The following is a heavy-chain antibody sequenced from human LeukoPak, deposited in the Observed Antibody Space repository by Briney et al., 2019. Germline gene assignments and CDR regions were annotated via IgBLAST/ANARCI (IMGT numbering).Heavy chain of an antibody. D-gene: IGHD2-2*01. CDR1: GFTFRNYG. J-gene: IGHJ4*02. V-gene: IGHV3-21*04. Sequence: GGSLRLSCAASGFTFRNYGMSWVRQAPGKGLEWVSAISSSSSYIYYADSVKGRFTISRDNAKNSLYLQMNSLRAEDTAVYYCASCSSTSCPLDYWGQGTLVTVSS. CDR2: ISSSSSYI. CDR3: ASCSSTSCPLDY.